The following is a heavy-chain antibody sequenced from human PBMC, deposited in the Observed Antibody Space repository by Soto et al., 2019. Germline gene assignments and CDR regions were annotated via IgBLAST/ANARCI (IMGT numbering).Heavy chain of an antibody. V-gene: IGHV1-46*01. CDR2: INPSGGST. J-gene: IGHJ6*02. CDR1: GYTFTSYY. CDR3: ARDRGADGGYALPYYYYGMDV. Sequence: GASVKVSCKASGYTFTSYYMHWVRRAPGQGLEWMGIINPSGGSTSYAQKFQGRVTMTRDTSTSTVYMELSSLRSEDTAVYYCARDRGADGGYALPYYYYGMDVWGQGTTVTVS. D-gene: IGHD5-12*01.